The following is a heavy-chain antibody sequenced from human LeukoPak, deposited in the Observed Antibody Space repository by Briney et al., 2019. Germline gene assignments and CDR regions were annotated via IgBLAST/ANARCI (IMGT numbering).Heavy chain of an antibody. CDR1: GFTVSSNY. J-gene: IGHJ6*03. D-gene: IGHD6-6*01. CDR2: ISGSGGST. V-gene: IGHV3-23*01. Sequence: PGGSLRLSCAASGFTVSSNYMSWVRQAPGKGLEWVSAISGSGGSTYYADSVKGRFTISRDNSKNTLYLQMNSLRAEDTAVYYCAKVEPYSSSSPFYYYYMDVWGKGTTVTVSS. CDR3: AKVEPYSSSSPFYYYYMDV.